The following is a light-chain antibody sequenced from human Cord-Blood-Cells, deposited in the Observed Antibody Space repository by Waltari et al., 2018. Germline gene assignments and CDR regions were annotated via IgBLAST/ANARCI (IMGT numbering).Light chain of an antibody. CDR1: QSVSSSY. CDR3: QQYGSSPPIT. J-gene: IGKJ5*01. CDR2: GAS. Sequence: EVVLTHSPGTLPLSPGEIATVSSSASQSVSSSYLAWYQQKLGQAPRPLIYGASSRATGIPDRFSGSGSGTDFTLTISRLEPEDVAVYYCQQYGSSPPITFGQGTRLEIK. V-gene: IGKV3-20*01.